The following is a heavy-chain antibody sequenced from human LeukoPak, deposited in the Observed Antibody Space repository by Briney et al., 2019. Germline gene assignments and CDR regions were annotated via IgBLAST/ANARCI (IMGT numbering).Heavy chain of an antibody. D-gene: IGHD3-10*01. CDR3: ATGYYYGSGSYYNFDY. V-gene: IGHV1-24*01. J-gene: IGHJ4*02. Sequence: ASVTVSCKVSGYTLTELSMHWVRQAPGKGLEWMGGFDPEDGETIYAQEFQGRVTMTGDTSTDTAYMELSSLRSEDTAVYYCATGYYYGSGSYYNFDYWGQGTLVTVSS. CDR1: GYTLTELS. CDR2: FDPEDGET.